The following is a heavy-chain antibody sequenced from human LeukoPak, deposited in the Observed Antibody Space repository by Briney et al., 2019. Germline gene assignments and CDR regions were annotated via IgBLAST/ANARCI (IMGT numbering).Heavy chain of an antibody. D-gene: IGHD3-22*01. Sequence: GASVKVSCKASGYTFSSYYLYWVRQAPGQGLEWMGIINPSAGSTSYAQKFQGRVTMTRDTSTSTVYMELSSLRSEDTAVYYCARDSTSSGYYFWKGAPGAGYFDLWGRGTLVTVSS. CDR3: ARDSTSSGYYFWKGAPGAGYFDL. J-gene: IGHJ2*01. CDR2: INPSAGST. V-gene: IGHV1-46*01. CDR1: GYTFSSYY.